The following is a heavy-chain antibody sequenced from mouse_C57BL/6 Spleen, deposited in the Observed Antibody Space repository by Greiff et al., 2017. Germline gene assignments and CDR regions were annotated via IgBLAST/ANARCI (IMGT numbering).Heavy chain of an antibody. Sequence: VQLKQPGAELVKPGASVKMSCKASGYTFTSYWITWVKQRPGQGLEWIGDIYPGSGSTNYNEKFKSKATLTVDTSSSTAYMQLSSLTSEDSAVYYCARRGTVVATDYFDYWGQGTTLTVSS. CDR3: ARRGTVVATDYFDY. V-gene: IGHV1-55*01. J-gene: IGHJ2*01. CDR1: GYTFTSYW. D-gene: IGHD1-1*01. CDR2: IYPGSGST.